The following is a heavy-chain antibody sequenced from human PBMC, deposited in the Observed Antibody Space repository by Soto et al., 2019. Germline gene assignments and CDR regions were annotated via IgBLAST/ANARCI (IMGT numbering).Heavy chain of an antibody. D-gene: IGHD3-3*01. CDR2: IYPGDSDT. J-gene: IGHJ4*02. CDR1: GYSFTSYW. V-gene: IGHV5-51*01. Sequence: GESLKISCKGSGYSFTSYWIGWVRQMPGKGLEWMGIIYPGDSDTRYSPSFQGQVTISADKSISTAYLQWSSLKASDTAMYYCARQGYDLWSGHPPSSSDFSGQGLLVTLS. CDR3: ARQGYDLWSGHPPSSSDF.